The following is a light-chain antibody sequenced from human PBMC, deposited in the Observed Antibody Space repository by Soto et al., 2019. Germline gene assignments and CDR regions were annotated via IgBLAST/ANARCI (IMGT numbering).Light chain of an antibody. V-gene: IGKV1-5*03. CDR1: QSISTW. CDR2: KAS. Sequence: DIQMTQSPSTLPASVGDRVTITCRANQSISTWLAWYQQKPGKAPNLLIYKASRLQSGVSSRFSGSGSGTEFTPTISSLQPDDFATYYCQQYKTYWTFGPGTKVDIK. CDR3: QQYKTYWT. J-gene: IGKJ1*01.